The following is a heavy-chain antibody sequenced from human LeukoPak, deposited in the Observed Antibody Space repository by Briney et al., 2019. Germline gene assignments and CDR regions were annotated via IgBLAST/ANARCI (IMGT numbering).Heavy chain of an antibody. V-gene: IGHV1-2*02. CDR2: INPNSGGT. J-gene: IGHJ4*02. CDR1: GYTFTGYY. D-gene: IGHD3-10*01. CDR3: ARGLWFGELLANFDY. Sequence: ASVQVSCKASGYTFTGYYMHWVRQAPGQGLEWMGWINPNSGGTNYAQKFQGRVTMTRDTSISTAYMELSRLRSDDTAVYYCARGLWFGELLANFDYWGQGTLVTVSS.